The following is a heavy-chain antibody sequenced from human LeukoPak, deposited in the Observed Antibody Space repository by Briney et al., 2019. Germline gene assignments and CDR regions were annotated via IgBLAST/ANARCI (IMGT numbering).Heavy chain of an antibody. CDR2: IKSKTDGGTT. J-gene: IGHJ4*02. V-gene: IGHV3-15*01. Sequence: ETLSLTCTVSGGSIRRYYWSWVPQAPGKGLEWVGRIKSKTDGGTTDYAAPVKGRFTISRDDSTNTVYLQMSSLKTEDTAVYYCTTVPNRITMVRGVLGPSFDYWGQGTLVTVSS. CDR3: TTVPNRITMVRGVLGPSFDY. CDR1: GGSIRRYY. D-gene: IGHD3-10*01.